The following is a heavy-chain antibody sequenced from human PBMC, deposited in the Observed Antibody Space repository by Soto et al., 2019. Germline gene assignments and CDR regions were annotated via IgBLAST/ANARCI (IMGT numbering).Heavy chain of an antibody. J-gene: IGHJ4*02. V-gene: IGHV3-43*01. Sequence: EVQLVESGGVVVQPGGSLRLSCAASGFTFDEYTMHWVRQTPGKGLEWVSLISWDGGSTHYADSVKGRFTISRDNSKNSLFLQMNSLRTEDTALYYCARDRIVRAIMVNRDCWGQGTLVTVSS. CDR1: GFTFDEYT. CDR2: ISWDGGST. CDR3: ARDRIVRAIMVNRDC. D-gene: IGHD1-26*01.